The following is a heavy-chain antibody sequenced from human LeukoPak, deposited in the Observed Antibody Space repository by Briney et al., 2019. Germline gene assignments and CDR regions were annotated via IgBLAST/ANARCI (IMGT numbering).Heavy chain of an antibody. CDR2: IYSRGST. CDR1: GFTVSSNY. V-gene: IGHV3-66*01. Sequence: QSGGSLRLSCAASGFTVSSNYMSWVRQAPGKGLEWVSVIYSRGSTNYADSVKGRFTISRDNSKKTLYLQMNSLRAEDTAVYYCARMTTAAATGNYYYYMDAWGKGTTVTISS. D-gene: IGHD6-13*01. CDR3: ARMTTAAATGNYYYYMDA. J-gene: IGHJ6*03.